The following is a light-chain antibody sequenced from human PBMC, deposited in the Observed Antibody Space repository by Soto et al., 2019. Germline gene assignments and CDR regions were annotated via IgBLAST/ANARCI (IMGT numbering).Light chain of an antibody. J-gene: IGKJ4*01. CDR3: QQYAGWPLT. CDR1: QSIGTN. CDR2: KTS. V-gene: IGKV3-15*01. Sequence: EVVMTQSPATVSVSPGERTSLSCRASQSIGTNLGWYQQKPGQAPRLLISKTSTRATGVPARFSGSGSGTEITLTISSLQSEDIAVYFCQQYAGWPLTFGGGTKVDIK.